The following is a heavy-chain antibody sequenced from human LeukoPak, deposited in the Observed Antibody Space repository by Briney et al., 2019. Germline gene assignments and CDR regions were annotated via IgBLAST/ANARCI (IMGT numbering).Heavy chain of an antibody. D-gene: IGHD1-26*01. CDR2: IIPIFGTA. V-gene: IGHV1-69*01. CDR1: GGTFRRYA. J-gene: IGHJ4*02. Sequence: SVKVSCKASGGTFRRYAISWVRQAPGQGLEWMGGIIPIFGTANYAQKFQGRVTITADESTSTAYMELSSLRSEDTAVYYCASGVWYRSSGSYSSPLFAYWGQGTLVTVSS. CDR3: ASGVWYRSSGSYSSPLFAY.